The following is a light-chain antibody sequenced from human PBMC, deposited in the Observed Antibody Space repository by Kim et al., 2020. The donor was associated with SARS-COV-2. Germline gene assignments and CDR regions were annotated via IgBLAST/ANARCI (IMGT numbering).Light chain of an antibody. Sequence: YPRQTDSKPRPGDKLGDKYACWYQQKPGQSPVLVIYQDSKRPSGIPERFSGSNSGNTATLTISGTQAMDEADYYCQAWDSSTNYVFGTGTKVTVL. J-gene: IGLJ1*01. CDR1: KLGDKY. CDR2: QDS. V-gene: IGLV3-1*01. CDR3: QAWDSSTNYV.